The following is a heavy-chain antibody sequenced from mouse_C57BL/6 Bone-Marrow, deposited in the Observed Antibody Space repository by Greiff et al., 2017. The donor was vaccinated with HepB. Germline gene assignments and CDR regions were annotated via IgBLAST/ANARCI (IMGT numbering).Heavy chain of an antibody. CDR1: GYAFTNYL. CDR3: AYRPLYYYAMDY. CDR2: INPGSGGT. Sequence: VQRVESGAELVRPGTSVKVSCKASGYAFTNYLIEWVKQRPGQGLEWIGVINPGSGGTNYNEKFKGKATLTADKSSSTAYMQLSSLTSEDSAVYFCAYRPLYYYAMDYWGQGTSVTVSS. V-gene: IGHV1-54*01. D-gene: IGHD1-1*01. J-gene: IGHJ4*01.